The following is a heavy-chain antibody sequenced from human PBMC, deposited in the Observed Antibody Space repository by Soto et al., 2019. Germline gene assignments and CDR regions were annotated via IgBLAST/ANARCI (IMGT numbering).Heavy chain of an antibody. CDR1: GFTFSRYE. V-gene: IGHV3-48*03. J-gene: IGHJ4*02. D-gene: IGHD6-13*01. CDR3: ARELAAAGSFDY. Sequence: EVQLVESGGDLVQPGGSLRLSCAASGFTFSRYEMNWVRQAPGKGLEWNSYISTSGSTIYYADSVKGRFTISRDNAKNSLYLQMNSLRAEDTAVYYCARELAAAGSFDYWGQGTLVTVSS. CDR2: ISTSGSTI.